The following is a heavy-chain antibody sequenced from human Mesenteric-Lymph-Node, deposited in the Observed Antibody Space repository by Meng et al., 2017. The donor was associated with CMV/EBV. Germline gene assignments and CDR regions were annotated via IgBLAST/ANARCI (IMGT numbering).Heavy chain of an antibody. CDR1: GFTFSSYA. CDR2: ISGSGGST. V-gene: IGHV3-23*01. CDR3: AKLWSIAARLGTRVDGYGMDV. D-gene: IGHD6-6*01. Sequence: GESLKISCAASGFTFSSYAMSWVRQAPGKGLEWVSAISGSGGSTYYADSVKGRFTISRDNSKNTLYLQMNSLRAEDTAVYYCAKLWSIAARLGTRVDGYGMDVWGQGTTVTVSS. J-gene: IGHJ6*02.